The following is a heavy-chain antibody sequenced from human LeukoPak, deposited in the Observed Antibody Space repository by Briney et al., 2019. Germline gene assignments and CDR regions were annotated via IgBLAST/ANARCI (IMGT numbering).Heavy chain of an antibody. CDR3: ARAPTVTDAFDI. J-gene: IGHJ3*02. CDR2: ISSSSSYI. V-gene: IGHV3-21*01. Sequence: GGSLRLSCAASGFTFSSYWMSWVRQAPGKGLEWVSSISSSSSYIYYADSVKGRFTISRDNAKNSLYLQMNSLRAEDTAVYYCARAPTVTDAFDIWGQGTMVTVSS. D-gene: IGHD4-17*01. CDR1: GFTFSSYW.